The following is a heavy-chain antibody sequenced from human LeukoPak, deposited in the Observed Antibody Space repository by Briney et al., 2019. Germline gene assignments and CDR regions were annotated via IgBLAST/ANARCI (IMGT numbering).Heavy chain of an antibody. Sequence: GRSLRLSCAASGFTFSSYAMHWVRQAPGKGLEWVAVIWSDGTNKYYSDSVKGRFTISRDNSKNTLYLQMNSLRAEVTAVYYCARGSLLAFDIWGQGTMVTVSS. CDR1: GFTFSSYA. V-gene: IGHV3-33*01. CDR3: ARGSLLAFDI. J-gene: IGHJ3*02. CDR2: IWSDGTNK.